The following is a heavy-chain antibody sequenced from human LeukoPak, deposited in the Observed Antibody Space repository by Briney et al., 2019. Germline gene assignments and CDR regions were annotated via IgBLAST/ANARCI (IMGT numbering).Heavy chain of an antibody. V-gene: IGHV4-38-2*02. D-gene: IGHD2-2*02. CDR2: IYHSGST. Sequence: PSETLSLTCTVSGYSISSGYYWGWIRQPPGKGLEWIGSIYHSGSTYYNPSLKSRVTISVDTSKNQFSLKLSSVTAAVTAVYYCARVIYRQAYGDYWGQGTLVTVSS. J-gene: IGHJ4*02. CDR3: ARVIYRQAYGDY. CDR1: GYSISSGYY.